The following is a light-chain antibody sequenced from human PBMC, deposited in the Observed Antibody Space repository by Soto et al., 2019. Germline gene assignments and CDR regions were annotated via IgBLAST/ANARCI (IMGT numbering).Light chain of an antibody. CDR1: QSVSSN. J-gene: IGKJ3*01. CDR2: GAS. Sequence: EIVMTQSPATLSVSPGERATLSCRASQSVSSNLAWYQQKPGQAPRLLIYGASTRATGIPARFSGSGSGTESTLTISSLQSEDFAVYYCQQYNNWHPFFGPGTKVDIK. CDR3: QQYNNWHPF. V-gene: IGKV3-15*01.